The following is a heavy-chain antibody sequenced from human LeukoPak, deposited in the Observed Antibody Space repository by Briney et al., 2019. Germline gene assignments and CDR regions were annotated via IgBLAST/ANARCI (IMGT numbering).Heavy chain of an antibody. CDR1: GFTFSSYS. D-gene: IGHD3-3*01. CDR3: AREYAVRFLEWLDWFDP. V-gene: IGHV3-48*01. Sequence: GGSLRLSCAASGFTFSSYSMNWVRQAPGKGLEWVLYISSSSSTIYYADSVKGRFTISRDNAKNSLYLQMNSLRAEDTAAYYCAREYAVRFLEWLDWFDPWGQGTLVTVSS. J-gene: IGHJ5*02. CDR2: ISSSSSTI.